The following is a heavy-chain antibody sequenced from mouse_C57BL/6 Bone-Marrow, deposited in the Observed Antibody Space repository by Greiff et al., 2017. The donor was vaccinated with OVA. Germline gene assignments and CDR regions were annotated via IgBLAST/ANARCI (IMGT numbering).Heavy chain of an antibody. CDR3: ARGGYSGVAY. CDR1: GYTFTSYG. V-gene: IGHV1-81*01. J-gene: IGHJ3*01. CDR2: IYPRSGNT. D-gene: IGHD2-13*01. Sequence: VQLQQSGAELARPGASVKLSCKASGYTFTSYGISWVKQRTGQGLEWIGEIYPRSGNTYYNEKFKGKATLTAAKSSSTAYMELRSLTYVGSAVYFCARGGYSGVAYWGEETLVTVSA.